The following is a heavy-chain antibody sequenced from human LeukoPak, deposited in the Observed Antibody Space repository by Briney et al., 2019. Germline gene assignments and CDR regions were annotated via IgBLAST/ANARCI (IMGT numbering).Heavy chain of an antibody. D-gene: IGHD5-24*01. CDR2: ISGSGGST. V-gene: IGHV3-23*01. CDR3: AKVGDGYTIRRGIDY. CDR1: GFTCSSYA. Sequence: GGSLRLSCAASGFTCSSYAMSWVRQAPGKGLEWVSAISGSGGSTYYADSVKGRFTISRDNSKNTLYLQMNSLRAEDTAVYYCAKVGDGYTIRRGIDYWGQGTLVTVSS. J-gene: IGHJ4*02.